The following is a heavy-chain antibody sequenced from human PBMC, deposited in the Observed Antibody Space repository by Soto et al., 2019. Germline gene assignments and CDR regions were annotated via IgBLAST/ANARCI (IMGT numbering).Heavy chain of an antibody. Sequence: EVQLVESGGGLVKPGGSLRLSCAASGFTFSSYSMNWVRQAPGKGLEWVSSISSSRSYIYYADSVKGRFTISRDNAKNSLYLQMNSLRAEDTAVYYCARYGDSEYFDYWGQGTLVTVSS. CDR3: ARYGDSEYFDY. CDR2: ISSSRSYI. J-gene: IGHJ4*02. CDR1: GFTFSSYS. V-gene: IGHV3-21*01. D-gene: IGHD4-17*01.